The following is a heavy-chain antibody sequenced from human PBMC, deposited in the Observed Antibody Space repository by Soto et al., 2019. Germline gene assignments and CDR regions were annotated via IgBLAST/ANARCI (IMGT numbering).Heavy chain of an antibody. V-gene: IGHV1-69*13. CDR3: ARLWGRAGAEYFQH. D-gene: IGHD3-16*01. J-gene: IGHJ1*01. Sequence: ASVKVSCKASGGTFSSYAISWVRQAPGQGLEWMGGIIPIFGTANYAQKFQGRVTITADESTSTAYMELSSLRSEDTAVYYCARLWGRAGAEYFQHWGQGTLVTVS. CDR1: GGTFSSYA. CDR2: IIPIFGTA.